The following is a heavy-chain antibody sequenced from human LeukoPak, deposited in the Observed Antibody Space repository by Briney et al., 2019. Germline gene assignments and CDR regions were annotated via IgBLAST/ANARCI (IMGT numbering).Heavy chain of an antibody. Sequence: ASVKVSCKASGYTFTGYYMHWVRQAPGQGLEWMGWINPNSGGTNYAQKFQGRVTMTRDTSISTAYMELSRLRSDDTAVYYCARDLTYGYCSSTSCSHLDYWGQGTLVTVSS. V-gene: IGHV1-2*02. D-gene: IGHD2-2*01. J-gene: IGHJ4*02. CDR2: INPNSGGT. CDR3: ARDLTYGYCSSTSCSHLDY. CDR1: GYTFTGYY.